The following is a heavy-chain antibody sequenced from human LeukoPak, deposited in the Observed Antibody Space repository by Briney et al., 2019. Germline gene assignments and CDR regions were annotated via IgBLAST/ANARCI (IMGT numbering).Heavy chain of an antibody. J-gene: IGHJ4*02. D-gene: IGHD3-22*01. CDR1: GFTFSSYS. V-gene: IGHV3-21*01. CDR2: ISSSSSYI. CDR3: AGDFYYDSSGYYLPGFDY. Sequence: GGSLRLSRAASGFTFSSYSMNWVRQAPGKGLEWVSSISSSSSYIYYADSVKGRFTISRDNAQNSLYLQMNSLRAEDTAVYYCAGDFYYDSSGYYLPGFDYWGQGTLVTVSS.